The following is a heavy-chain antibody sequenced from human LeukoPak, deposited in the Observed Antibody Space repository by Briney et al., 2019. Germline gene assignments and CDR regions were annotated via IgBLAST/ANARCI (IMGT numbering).Heavy chain of an antibody. CDR1: GFTFSNYA. D-gene: IGHD3-10*01. CDR3: ARTPHLYFGSGSFQFDY. Sequence: GGSLRLSCAASGFTFSNYAMNWVRQAPGKGLEWVSGISGGNTYYADSVKGRFTISRDNSKNTLYLRMNSLRAEDTAVYFCARTPHLYFGSGSFQFDYWGQGTLVTVSS. V-gene: IGHV3-23*01. CDR2: ISGGNT. J-gene: IGHJ4*02.